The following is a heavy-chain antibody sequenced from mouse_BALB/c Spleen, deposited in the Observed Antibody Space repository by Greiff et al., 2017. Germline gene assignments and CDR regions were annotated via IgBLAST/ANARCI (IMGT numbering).Heavy chain of an antibody. J-gene: IGHJ3*01. CDR3: ARRLYGSSTGFAY. CDR1: GFNIKDTY. Sequence: EVQLQQSGAELVKPGASVKLSCTASGFNIKDTYMHWVKQRPEQGLEWIGRIDPANGNTKYDPKFQGKATITADTSSNTAYLQLSSLTSEDTAVYYCARRLYGSSTGFAYWGQGTLVTVSA. V-gene: IGHV14-3*02. CDR2: IDPANGNT. D-gene: IGHD1-1*01.